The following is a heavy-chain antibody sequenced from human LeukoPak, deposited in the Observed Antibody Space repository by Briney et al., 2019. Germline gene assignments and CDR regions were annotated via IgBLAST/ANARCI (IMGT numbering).Heavy chain of an antibody. D-gene: IGHD3-10*01. CDR1: GVPVSSDPYY. Sequence: SETLSLTCSVSGVPVSSDPYYWAWFRQSPGKGLEWIAYIYYTGITNYDSSLRSRVTLSVDTSKNQFSLKLKSVTSADTAVYYCAVRRGPKFDYWGQGALVIVSS. J-gene: IGHJ4*02. CDR2: IYYTGIT. CDR3: AVRRGPKFDY. V-gene: IGHV4-61*01.